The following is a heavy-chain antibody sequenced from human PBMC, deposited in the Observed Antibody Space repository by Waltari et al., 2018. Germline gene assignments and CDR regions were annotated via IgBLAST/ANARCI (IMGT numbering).Heavy chain of an antibody. CDR3: ARDNDYYFDY. J-gene: IGHJ4*02. Sequence: EVQLVESGGGLVQPGGSLRLSCAASGFTFSTYSMNWVRQGQGNGLEWFSYISSISSTIYYADSVKGRFTFSRDNAKNSLYLQMNSLRAEDTAVYYCARDNDYYFDYWGQGTLVTVSS. V-gene: IGHV3-48*04. CDR1: GFTFSTYS. D-gene: IGHD2-21*02. CDR2: ISSISSTI.